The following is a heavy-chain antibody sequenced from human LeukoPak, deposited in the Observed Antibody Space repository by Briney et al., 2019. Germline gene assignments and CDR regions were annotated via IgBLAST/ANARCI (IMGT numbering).Heavy chain of an antibody. V-gene: IGHV3-23*01. CDR3: AKATLGSCSGVRCYPFDC. D-gene: IGHD2-15*01. Sequence: PGGPLRLSCAASGFTFSNFAMNWVRQAPGKELEWVSSITGSGSDTYYADSVKGRFTISRDNSKNTLYLQMNSLRGEDTAVYYCAKATLGSCSGVRCYPFDCWGQGTLVTVSS. CDR2: ITGSGSDT. CDR1: GFTFSNFA. J-gene: IGHJ4*02.